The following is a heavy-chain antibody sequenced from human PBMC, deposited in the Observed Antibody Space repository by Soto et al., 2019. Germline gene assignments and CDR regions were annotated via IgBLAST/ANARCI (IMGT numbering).Heavy chain of an antibody. CDR1: GYTFTSYA. CDR3: ARSRSKLPNYYYYMDV. D-gene: IGHD2-2*01. Sequence: ASVTVSCKASGYTFTSYAMHWVRQATGQRLEWMGWINAGNGNTKYSQKFQGRVTITRDTSASTAYMELSSLRSEDTAVYYCARSRSKLPNYYYYMDVWGKGTTVTVS. CDR2: INAGNGNT. V-gene: IGHV1-3*01. J-gene: IGHJ6*03.